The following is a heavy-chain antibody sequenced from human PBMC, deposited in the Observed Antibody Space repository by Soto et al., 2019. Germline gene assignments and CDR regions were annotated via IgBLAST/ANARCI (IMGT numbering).Heavy chain of an antibody. D-gene: IGHD1-1*01. J-gene: IGHJ6*03. CDR2: IWYDGSNI. V-gene: IGHV3-33*01. CDR1: GFTFSSYG. Sequence: QVQLVESGGGVVQPGRSLRLSCAASGFTFSSYGMHWVRQAPGKGLEWVAVIWYDGSNIYYADSVKGRFTISRDTAKNTLYMQMNSLRAEDTAVYYCARELEHSGEAYYYYYMDVWGKGTTVTVSS. CDR3: ARELEHSGEAYYYYYMDV.